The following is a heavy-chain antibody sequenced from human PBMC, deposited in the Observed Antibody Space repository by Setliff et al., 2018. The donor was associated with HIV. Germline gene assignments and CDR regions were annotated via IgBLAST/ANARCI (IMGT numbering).Heavy chain of an antibody. CDR3: VKARVDGDYYYYYYMDV. CDR2: IHYDVSSK. J-gene: IGHJ6*03. V-gene: IGHV3-30*02. Sequence: GGSLRLSCAAFGFTFSSYGMHWVRQAPGKGLEWVAFIHYDVSSKYYADSVKGRFTISRDNSKNTLYLQMSSLRAEDTAVYYCVKARVDGDYYYYYYMDVWGKGTTVTVSS. CDR1: GFTFSSYG. D-gene: IGHD4-17*01.